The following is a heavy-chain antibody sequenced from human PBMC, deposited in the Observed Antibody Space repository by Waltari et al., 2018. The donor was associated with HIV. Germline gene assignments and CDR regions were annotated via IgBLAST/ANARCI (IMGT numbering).Heavy chain of an antibody. J-gene: IGHJ3*02. Sequence: EVQLVQSGAEVRKSGESLKISCKASGYTFTNYWIAWVRQMSGEGRGCVEIFLPVESGAVDNPSFEGQITMSADKSLATAYLEWSNLNASDAAIYYCARLFYYDTTGYINNAFDIWGQGTVVTVS. CDR3: ARLFYYDTTGYINNAFDI. D-gene: IGHD3-22*01. CDR1: GYTFTNYW. CDR2: FLPVESGA. V-gene: IGHV5-51*03.